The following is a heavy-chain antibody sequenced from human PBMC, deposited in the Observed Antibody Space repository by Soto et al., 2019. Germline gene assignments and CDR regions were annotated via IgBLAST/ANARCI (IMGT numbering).Heavy chain of an antibody. Sequence: GGSLRLSCAASGFTFSSYGMHWVRQAPGKGLEWVAVISYDGSNKYYADSVKGRFTISRDNSKNTLYLKMNSLRAEDTAVYYCAKDPIHLGELSLVSNWFDPWGQGTLVTVSS. D-gene: IGHD3-16*02. CDR3: AKDPIHLGELSLVSNWFDP. CDR2: ISYDGSNK. CDR1: GFTFSSYG. V-gene: IGHV3-30*18. J-gene: IGHJ5*02.